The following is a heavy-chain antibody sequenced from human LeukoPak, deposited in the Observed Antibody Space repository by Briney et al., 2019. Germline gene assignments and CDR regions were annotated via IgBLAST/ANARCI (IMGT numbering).Heavy chain of an antibody. D-gene: IGHD3-9*01. CDR3: ARGSRYISRGSRGVYFQH. CDR1: GGSFSGYY. CDR2: INHSGST. V-gene: IGHV4-34*01. Sequence: SETLSLTCAVYGGSFSGYYWSWIRQPPGKGLEWIGEINHSGSTNYNPSLKSRVTISVDTSKNQFSLKLSSVTAADTAVYYCARGSRYISRGSRGVYFQHWGQGTLVTVSS. J-gene: IGHJ1*01.